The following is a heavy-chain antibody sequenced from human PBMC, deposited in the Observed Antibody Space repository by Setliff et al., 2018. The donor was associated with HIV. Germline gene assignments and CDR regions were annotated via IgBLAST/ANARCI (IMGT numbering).Heavy chain of an antibody. CDR2: VLYSGNT. CDR1: GVSMRTHY. CDR3: ATEGREKLALFDH. D-gene: IGHD6-6*01. J-gene: IGHJ4*02. Sequence: PSETLSLTCNVSGVSMRTHYWSWVRLPPGKRLEWIGYVLYSGNTNYNPSFKSRVTVSLDEAKNQFSLTLKSVTSADTAVYYCATEGREKLALFDHWGPGILVTVSS. V-gene: IGHV4-59*11.